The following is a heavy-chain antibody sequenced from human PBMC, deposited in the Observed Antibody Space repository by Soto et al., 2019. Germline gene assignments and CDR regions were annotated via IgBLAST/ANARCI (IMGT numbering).Heavy chain of an antibody. D-gene: IGHD3-22*01. CDR1: GGSISSGDYY. CDR3: ARDQGYYYDSSGPAGDAFDI. Sequence: KPSETLSLTCTVSGGSISSGDYYWSWIRQPPGKGLEWIGYIYYSGSTYYNPSLKSRVTISVDTSKNQFSLKLSSVTAADTAVYYCARDQGYYYDSSGPAGDAFDIWGQGTMVTV. CDR2: IYYSGST. V-gene: IGHV4-30-4*01. J-gene: IGHJ3*02.